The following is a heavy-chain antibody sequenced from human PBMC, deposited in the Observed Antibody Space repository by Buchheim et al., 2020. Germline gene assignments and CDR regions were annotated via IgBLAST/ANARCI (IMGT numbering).Heavy chain of an antibody. Sequence: QVQLQESGPGLLKPSETLSLTCAVYGGSFSGYYWSWIRQPPGKGLEWIGEINHSGSTNYNPSLKSRVTISVDTSKNQFSLKLSSVTAADTAVYYCAREESVAAAGTSFFSYYMDVWGKETT. CDR2: INHSGST. CDR3: AREESVAAAGTSFFSYYMDV. V-gene: IGHV4-34*01. D-gene: IGHD6-13*01. J-gene: IGHJ6*03. CDR1: GGSFSGYY.